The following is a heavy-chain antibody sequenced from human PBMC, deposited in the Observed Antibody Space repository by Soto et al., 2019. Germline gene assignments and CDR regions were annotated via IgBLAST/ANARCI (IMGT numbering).Heavy chain of an antibody. Sequence: QVQLQESGPGLIKGSQTLTLTCTVSGGSISSGGYYWSWIRQHPGKGLEWIGYTYNSANNYQSRSLNSRVSISADTSKNQFSLNLSSVTAADTAMYYCARLSSSGWPIDSWGQGTLGTVSS. D-gene: IGHD6-19*01. CDR3: ARLSSSGWPIDS. J-gene: IGHJ4*02. CDR1: GGSISSGGYY. CDR2: TYNSANN. V-gene: IGHV4-31*03.